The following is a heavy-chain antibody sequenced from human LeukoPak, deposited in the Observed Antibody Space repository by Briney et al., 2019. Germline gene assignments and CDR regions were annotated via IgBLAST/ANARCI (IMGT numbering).Heavy chain of an antibody. J-gene: IGHJ4*02. CDR1: GFTFSSYW. Sequence: GGSLRLSCAASGFTFSSYWMSWVRQAPGEGLEWVANIKQDGSEKYYVDSVKGRFTISRDNAKNSLHLHMNSLRAEDTAVYYCARPADIAAAAPYYFDYWGQGILVTVSS. V-gene: IGHV3-7*03. D-gene: IGHD6-13*01. CDR3: ARPADIAAAAPYYFDY. CDR2: IKQDGSEK.